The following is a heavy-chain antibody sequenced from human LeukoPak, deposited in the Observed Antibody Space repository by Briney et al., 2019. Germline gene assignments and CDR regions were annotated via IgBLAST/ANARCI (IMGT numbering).Heavy chain of an antibody. CDR3: ARQYQLLGGDAFDI. Sequence: GASVKVSCKPSGYTFTVYWIHWVRQAPGQGLEWMGWIDPNSGGTNYAQKFQGRVTMTRDTSISAAYMELGRLRSDDTAVYYCARQYQLLGGDAFDIWGQGTMVTVSS. D-gene: IGHD2-2*01. V-gene: IGHV1-2*02. CDR1: GYTFTVYW. J-gene: IGHJ3*02. CDR2: IDPNSGGT.